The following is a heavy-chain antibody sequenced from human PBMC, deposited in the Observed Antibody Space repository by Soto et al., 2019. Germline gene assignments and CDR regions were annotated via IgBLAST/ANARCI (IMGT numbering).Heavy chain of an antibody. CDR2: IIPIFGTA. D-gene: IGHD4-17*01. V-gene: IGHV1-69*13. Sequence: ASVKVSCKASGGTFSSYAISWVRQAPGQGLEWMGGIIPIFGTANYAQKFQGRVTITADESTSTAYMELSSLRSEDTAVYYCARSGYYPFGFFDYWGQGTLVTVSS. CDR1: GGTFSSYA. CDR3: ARSGYYPFGFFDY. J-gene: IGHJ4*02.